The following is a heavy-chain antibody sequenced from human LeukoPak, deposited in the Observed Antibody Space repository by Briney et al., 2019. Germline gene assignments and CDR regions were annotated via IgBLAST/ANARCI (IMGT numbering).Heavy chain of an antibody. CDR3: ARGGPQWVVLRKRFYFDS. CDR1: GYTFTSNY. Sequence: VASVKVSCKSSGYTFTSNYIHWVRQAPGQGLEWMGIISPRGGGTGYAQNFQGRVTMTRDTSTSIVYMELSSLRSAVTADSLCARGGPQWVVLRKRFYFDSWGQGTLVTVSS. J-gene: IGHJ4*02. V-gene: IGHV1-46*01. CDR2: ISPRGGGT. D-gene: IGHD6-19*01.